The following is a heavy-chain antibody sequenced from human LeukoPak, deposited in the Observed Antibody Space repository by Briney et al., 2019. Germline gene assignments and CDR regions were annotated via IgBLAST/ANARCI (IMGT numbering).Heavy chain of an antibody. CDR1: GGSISSSSYY. CDR2: IYYSGST. V-gene: IGHV4-39*07. Sequence: SETLSLTCTVSGGSISSSSYYWGWIRQPPGKGLEWIGSIYYSGSTYYNPSLKSRVTISVDTSKNQFSLKLSSVTAADTAVYYCARAPPGVAFDYWGQGTLVTVSS. D-gene: IGHD2-15*01. CDR3: ARAPPGVAFDY. J-gene: IGHJ4*02.